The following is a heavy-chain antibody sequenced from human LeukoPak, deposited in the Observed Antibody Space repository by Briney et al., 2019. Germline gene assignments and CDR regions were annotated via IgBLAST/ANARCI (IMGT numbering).Heavy chain of an antibody. Sequence: ASVKVSCKASGYTFTSYGISWVRQAPGQGPEWMGWISAYNGNTNYAQKLQGRVTMTTDTSTSTAYMELRSLRSDDTAVYYCARDWAGYDFSYYMDVWGKGTTVTVSS. J-gene: IGHJ6*03. CDR1: GYTFTSYG. V-gene: IGHV1-18*01. D-gene: IGHD5-12*01. CDR3: ARDWAGYDFSYYMDV. CDR2: ISAYNGNT.